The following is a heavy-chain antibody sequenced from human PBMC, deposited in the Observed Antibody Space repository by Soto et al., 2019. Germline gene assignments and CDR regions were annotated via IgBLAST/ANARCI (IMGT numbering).Heavy chain of an antibody. D-gene: IGHD3-10*01. CDR2: ITGSSVHK. CDR3: ARDGEAHLGLDV. J-gene: IGHJ6*02. V-gene: IGHV3-21*01. CDR1: GFTFSTYS. Sequence: PGGSLRLSCTASGFTFSTYSLNWVRQAPGKGLEWVSFITGSSVHKFYADSLRGRFTISRDNAKNSLYLQMNNLRAEDTAIYYCARDGEAHLGLDVWGQGTTVPVSS.